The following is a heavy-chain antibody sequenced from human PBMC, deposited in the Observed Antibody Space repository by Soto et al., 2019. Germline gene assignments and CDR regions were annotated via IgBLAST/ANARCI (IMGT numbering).Heavy chain of an antibody. V-gene: IGHV3-33*01. CDR3: ARSIAAVGSFGPYYYYGMDV. CDR1: GFTFSSYG. D-gene: IGHD6-13*01. Sequence: QVQLVESGGGVVQPGRSLRLSCAASGFTFSSYGMHWVRQAPGKGLEWVAVIWYDGSNKYYADSVKGRFTISRDNSKNTLYLQMNSLRAEDTAVYYCARSIAAVGSFGPYYYYGMDVWGQGTTVTVSS. J-gene: IGHJ6*02. CDR2: IWYDGSNK.